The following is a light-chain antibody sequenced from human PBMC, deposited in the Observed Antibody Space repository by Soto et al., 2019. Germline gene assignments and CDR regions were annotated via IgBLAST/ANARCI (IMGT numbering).Light chain of an antibody. CDR1: QSVSGN. CDR2: ATS. Sequence: EIVMTQSPVTLSVSPGERATLSCRASQSVSGNLAWYQQKPGQAPSLLIYATSTRATGISARFSGSGSGTDFTLTISSLQSEDFALYYCQQYNKGPLTFGGGTKVEIK. J-gene: IGKJ4*01. V-gene: IGKV3-15*01. CDR3: QQYNKGPLT.